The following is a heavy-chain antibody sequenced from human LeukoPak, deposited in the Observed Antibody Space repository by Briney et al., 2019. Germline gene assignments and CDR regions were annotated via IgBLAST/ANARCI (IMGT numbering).Heavy chain of an antibody. D-gene: IGHD5-12*01. CDR1: GGSISGYY. CDR2: IYTSGTT. CDR3: ARDSPLVATTFDY. Sequence: SETLSLTCTVSGGSISGYYWSWIRQPAGKGLEWIGRIYTSGTTNYNPSLKSRVTMSVDTSKNQFSLKLSSVTAADTAVYYCARDSPLVATTFDYWGQGTLVTVSS. V-gene: IGHV4-4*07. J-gene: IGHJ4*02.